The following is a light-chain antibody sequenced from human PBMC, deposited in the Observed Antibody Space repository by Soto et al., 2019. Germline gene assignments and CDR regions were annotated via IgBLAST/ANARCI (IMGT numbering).Light chain of an antibody. CDR2: GNT. Sequence: QSVLTQPPSVSGAPGQRVTISCTGSSSNIGAGYDVHWYQQLPGRAPKLHIYGNTNRPSGVPDRFSGSKCGTSASLAITGLQAEYEADYYCLSFDSSLSVVFGGGTKLTVL. J-gene: IGLJ2*01. CDR3: LSFDSSLSVV. CDR1: SSNIGAGYD. V-gene: IGLV1-40*01.